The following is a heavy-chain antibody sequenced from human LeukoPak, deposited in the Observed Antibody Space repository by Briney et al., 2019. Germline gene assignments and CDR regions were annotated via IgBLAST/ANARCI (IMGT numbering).Heavy chain of an antibody. CDR1: GFTFSSYE. V-gene: IGHV3-48*03. Sequence: GGSLRLSCAASGFTFSSYEMNWVRQAPGKGLEWVSYISSSGSTIYYADSVKGRFTISRDNAKNSLYLQVNSLRAEDTAVYYCANYYGSGALGRHGMDVRGKGTTVTVSS. J-gene: IGHJ6*04. D-gene: IGHD3-10*01. CDR2: ISSSGSTI. CDR3: ANYYGSGALGRHGMDV.